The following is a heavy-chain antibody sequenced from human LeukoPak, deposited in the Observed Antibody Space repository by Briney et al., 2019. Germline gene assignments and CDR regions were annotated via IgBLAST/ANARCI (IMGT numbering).Heavy chain of an antibody. D-gene: IGHD5-24*01. CDR1: GFXFSTYW. CDR2: ISSDGIST. J-gene: IGHJ4*02. V-gene: IGHV3-74*01. CDR3: ARSREPGRDGDY. Sequence: PGGSLRLSCAASGFXFSTYWIHWVRQVPGKGLVWVSRISSDGISTAYADSVKGRFTLSRDNAKYTLYLQMNSLRADDTAVYYCARSREPGRDGDYWGQGTLVTVSS.